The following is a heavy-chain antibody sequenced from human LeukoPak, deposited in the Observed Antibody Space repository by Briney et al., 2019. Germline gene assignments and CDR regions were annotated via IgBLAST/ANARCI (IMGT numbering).Heavy chain of an antibody. V-gene: IGHV4-34*01. CDR1: GGSFSGYY. J-gene: IGHJ4*02. CDR3: ARDWFPSH. Sequence: SETLSLTCAVYGGSFSGYYWSWIRQPPGKGLEWIGEINHSGSTNYNPSLKSRVTISVDTSKNRFSLKLSSVTAADTAVYYCARDWFPSHWGQGTLVTVSS. CDR2: INHSGST. D-gene: IGHD3-10*01.